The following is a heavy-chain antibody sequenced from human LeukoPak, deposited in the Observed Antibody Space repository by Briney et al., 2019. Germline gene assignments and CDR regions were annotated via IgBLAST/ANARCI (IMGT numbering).Heavy chain of an antibody. D-gene: IGHD6-13*01. J-gene: IGHJ4*02. CDR2: INPNSGDT. Sequence: ASVKVSCKTSGYTFSDYYIHWIRQAPGQGLEWVGWINPNSGDTDYAQKFQGRVTITADESTSTAYMELSSLRSEDTAVYYCATEGIAAAGTIFYWGQGTLVTVSS. CDR1: GYTFSDYY. CDR3: ATEGIAAAGTIFY. V-gene: IGHV1-2*02.